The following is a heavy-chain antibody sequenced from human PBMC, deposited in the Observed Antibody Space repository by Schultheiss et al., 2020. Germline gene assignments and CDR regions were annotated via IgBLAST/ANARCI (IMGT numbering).Heavy chain of an antibody. CDR2: IFYSGST. CDR3: ARSRRDGYNGYYFDY. CDR1: GGSISNYY. D-gene: IGHD5-24*01. V-gene: IGHV4-59*01. J-gene: IGHJ4*01. Sequence: GSLRLSCTVSGGSISNYYWSWIRQPAGKGLEWIGYIFYSGSTNYNPSLRSRVTISVDTSKNQFSLNLSSVTAADTAVYYCARSRRDGYNGYYFDYWGQGILVTVSS.